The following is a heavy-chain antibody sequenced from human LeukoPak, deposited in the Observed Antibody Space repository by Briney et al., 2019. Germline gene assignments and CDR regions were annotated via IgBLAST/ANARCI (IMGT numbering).Heavy chain of an antibody. V-gene: IGHV3-7*03. CDR1: GFSFSRDW. CDR2: IKEDGSEK. J-gene: IGHJ4*02. Sequence: GSLRLSCVDSGFSFSRDWMSWVRQAPGKGLEWVANIKEDGSEKYFLDSVKGRFTISRDNAKNTLYLQMNSLRAEDTAVYYCARNGHTLDYWGQGTLVTVSS. CDR3: ARNGHTLDY.